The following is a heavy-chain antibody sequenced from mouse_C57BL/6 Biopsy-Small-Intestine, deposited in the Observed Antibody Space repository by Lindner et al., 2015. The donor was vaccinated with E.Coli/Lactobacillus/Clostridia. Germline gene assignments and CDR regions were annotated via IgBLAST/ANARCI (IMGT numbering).Heavy chain of an antibody. D-gene: IGHD4-1*01. J-gene: IGHJ2*01. V-gene: IGHV5-17*01. CDR1: GFTFSDYG. CDR3: SRGTGRGFDY. CDR2: IDSGSTTI. Sequence: VQLQESGGGLVKHGGSLKLSCAASGFTFSDYGMHWVRQAPEKGLEWVAYIDSGSTTIYYAGTLKGRFTISRDNAKNTLFLQMTSLRSEDTAMYYCSRGTGRGFDYWGQGTTLTVSS.